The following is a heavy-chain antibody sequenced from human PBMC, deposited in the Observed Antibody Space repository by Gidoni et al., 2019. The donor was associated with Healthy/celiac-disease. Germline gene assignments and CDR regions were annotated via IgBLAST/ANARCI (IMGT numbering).Heavy chain of an antibody. V-gene: IGHV1-3*01. CDR2: INAGNGNT. CDR3: ARDDSSGYIASYYYYYMDV. Sequence: QVQLVQSGAEVKKPGASVKVSCKASGYTFTSYAMHWVRQAPGQRLEWMGWINAGNGNTKYSQKFQGRVTITRDTSASTAYMELSSLRSEDTAVYYCARDDSSGYIASYYYYYMDVWGKGTTVTVSS. CDR1: GYTFTSYA. D-gene: IGHD3-22*01. J-gene: IGHJ6*03.